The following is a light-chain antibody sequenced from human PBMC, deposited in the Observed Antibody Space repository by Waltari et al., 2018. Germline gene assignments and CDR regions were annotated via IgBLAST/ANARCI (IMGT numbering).Light chain of an antibody. CDR3: QSYDSSLSGFYV. CDR1: SSNIGAGYG. CDR2: GNS. V-gene: IGLV1-40*01. Sequence: QSVLTQPPSVSGAPGQRVTISCTGSSSNIGAGYGVHWYQQFPGTAPKLLIYGNSNRPSGVPDRFSGSKTGTSASLAITGLQAEDEADYYCQSYDSSLSGFYVFGAGTKVTVL. J-gene: IGLJ1*01.